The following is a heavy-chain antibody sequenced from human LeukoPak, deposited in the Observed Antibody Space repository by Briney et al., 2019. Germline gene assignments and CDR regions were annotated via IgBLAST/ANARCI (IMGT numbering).Heavy chain of an antibody. CDR1: GYTFTGYY. Sequence: ASVKVSCKASGYTFTGYYMHWARQAPGQGLEWMGWINPNSGGTNYAQKFQGRVTMTRDTSISTAYMELSRLRSDDTAVYYCATDDYYGSGSYPWGQGTLVTVSS. V-gene: IGHV1-2*02. CDR2: INPNSGGT. D-gene: IGHD3-10*01. CDR3: ATDDYYGSGSYP. J-gene: IGHJ5*02.